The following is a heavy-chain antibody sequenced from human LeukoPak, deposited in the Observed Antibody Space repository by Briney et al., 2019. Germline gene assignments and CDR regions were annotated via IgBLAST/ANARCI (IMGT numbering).Heavy chain of an antibody. Sequence: SETLSLTCAVSGGSISSGGYYWSWIRQPPGKGLEWIGEINHSGSTNYNPSLKSRVTISVDTSKNQFSLKLSSVTAADMAVYYCARGPGGYWGQGTLVTVSS. CDR3: ARGPGGY. V-gene: IGHV4-34*01. D-gene: IGHD4-23*01. J-gene: IGHJ4*02. CDR1: GGSISSGGYY. CDR2: INHSGST.